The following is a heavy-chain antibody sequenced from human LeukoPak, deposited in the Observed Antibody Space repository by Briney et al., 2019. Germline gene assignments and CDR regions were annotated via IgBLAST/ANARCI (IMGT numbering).Heavy chain of an antibody. CDR3: ARLRTAMGTSNY. J-gene: IGHJ4*02. CDR2: IYYSGST. Sequence: KPSETLSLTCTVSGGSISSSNYYWGWIRQPPGKGLDGIGTIYYSGSTYYNPSLRSRVTISVDTSKNQFSLKLSSVTAADTAVYYCARLRTAMGTSNYWGQGTLVTVSS. V-gene: IGHV4-39*01. D-gene: IGHD5-18*01. CDR1: GGSISSSNYY.